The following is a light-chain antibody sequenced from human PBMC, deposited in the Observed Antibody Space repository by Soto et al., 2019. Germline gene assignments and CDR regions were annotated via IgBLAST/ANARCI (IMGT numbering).Light chain of an antibody. CDR1: GSDFGVYDS. V-gene: IGLV2-14*01. Sequence: QAVLTQPASVSGSPGQSITISCTGTGSDFGVYDSVSWYQQHPGKAPKLIIYGVTHRPSGVSNRFSGSKSGNTASLTVSGLQTEDEADYYCSSFRDWNTLWIFGGGTKLTVL. J-gene: IGLJ2*01. CDR2: GVT. CDR3: SSFRDWNTLWI.